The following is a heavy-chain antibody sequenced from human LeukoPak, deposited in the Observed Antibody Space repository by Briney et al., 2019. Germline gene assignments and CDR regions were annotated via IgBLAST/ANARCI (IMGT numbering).Heavy chain of an antibody. CDR3: GRDRVVPAATFY. Sequence: GGSLRLSCAASGFTFSSYWMSWIRQAPGRGLEWVANINQLGNEKNHVDSVNGRFTISRNNVDDSLYLEMNSLRVEDTAVYYCGRDRVVPAATFYWGQGVLVTVSS. CDR1: GFTFSSYW. D-gene: IGHD2-2*01. CDR2: INQLGNEK. V-gene: IGHV3-7*01. J-gene: IGHJ4*02.